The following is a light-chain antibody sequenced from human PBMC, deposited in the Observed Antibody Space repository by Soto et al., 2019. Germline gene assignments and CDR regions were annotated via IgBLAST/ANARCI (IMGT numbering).Light chain of an antibody. CDR2: EVS. J-gene: IGLJ2*01. CDR3: SSYTSSSTLVV. CDR1: SSDVGGYNY. Sequence: QSALTQPPSASGSPGQSVTISCTGTSSDVGGYNYVSWYQQHPGKAPKLMIYEVSKRPSGVSNRFSGSKSGSTASLTISGLQAEDEAEYYCSSYTSSSTLVVFGGGTKLTV. V-gene: IGLV2-14*01.